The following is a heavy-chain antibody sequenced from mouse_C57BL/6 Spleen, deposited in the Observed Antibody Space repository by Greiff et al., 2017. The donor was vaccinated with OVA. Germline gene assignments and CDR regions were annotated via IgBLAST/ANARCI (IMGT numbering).Heavy chain of an antibody. CDR1: GYTFTTYP. CDR2: FHPYNDDT. V-gene: IGHV1-47*01. J-gene: IGHJ2*01. CDR3: ARGENYYGTHFDY. D-gene: IGHD1-1*01. Sequence: VKLMESGAELVKPGASVKMSCKASGYTFTTYPIEWMKQNHGKSLEWIGNFHPYNDDTKYNEKFKGKATLTVEKSSSTVYLELSRLTSDDSASYYCARGENYYGTHFDYWGQGTTLTVSS.